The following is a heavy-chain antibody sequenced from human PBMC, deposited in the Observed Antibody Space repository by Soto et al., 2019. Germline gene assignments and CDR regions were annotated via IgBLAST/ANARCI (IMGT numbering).Heavy chain of an antibody. CDR1: GGTFSSYT. CDR2: IITILGIA. CDR3: ARKPITYGDYADY. V-gene: IGHV1-69*02. D-gene: IGHD4-17*01. Sequence: QVQLVQSGAEVKKPGSSVKVSCKASGGTFSSYTISWVRQAPGQGLEWMGRIITILGIANYAQKFQGRVTINADKSTSTDYMELSSLRSEDTAVYYCARKPITYGDYADYLGQGTLVTVSS. J-gene: IGHJ4*02.